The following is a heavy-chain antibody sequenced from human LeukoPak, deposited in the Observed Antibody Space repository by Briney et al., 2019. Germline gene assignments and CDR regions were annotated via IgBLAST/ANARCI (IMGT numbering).Heavy chain of an antibody. J-gene: IGHJ4*02. Sequence: PSETLSLTCTVSGGSISSYYWSWIRQPPGKGLEWIGYIYYSGSTNYNPSLKSRVTISVDTSKNQFSLKLSSVTAADTAVYFCASSRSIYGDHYFDYWGQGTLVTVSS. CDR2: IYYSGST. D-gene: IGHD4-17*01. CDR3: ASSRSIYGDHYFDY. CDR1: GGSISSYY. V-gene: IGHV4-59*01.